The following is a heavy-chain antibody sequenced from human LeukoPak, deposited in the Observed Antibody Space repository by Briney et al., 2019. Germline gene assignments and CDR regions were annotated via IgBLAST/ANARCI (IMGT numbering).Heavy chain of an antibody. D-gene: IGHD3-3*01. Sequence: GGSLRLSCAASGFSFKDYWMSWVRQAPGKGLEWVADITPDGSGKTYVDSVKGRFTISRDNAKNSLYLQMNSLGAEDTAVYYCARGRVGQYFFDYWGQGTLVTVSS. J-gene: IGHJ4*02. CDR1: GFSFKDYW. V-gene: IGHV3-7*03. CDR3: ARGRVGQYFFDY. CDR2: ITPDGSGK.